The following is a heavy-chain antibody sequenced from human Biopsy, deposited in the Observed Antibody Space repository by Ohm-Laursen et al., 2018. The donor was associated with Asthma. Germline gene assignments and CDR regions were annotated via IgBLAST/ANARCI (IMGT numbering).Heavy chain of an antibody. Sequence: SETLSLTCSLSSGSGGYMRSGNYYWGWIRQPPGKGLEGIGSIYYSGTTYYNPSLESRVTVSADTSKNQCSLKLTPVTAADTAVYYCVRGSSSWHHGPFHYYYGLDVWGQGTTATVSS. V-gene: IGHV4-39*01. J-gene: IGHJ6*02. CDR2: IYYSGTT. CDR1: SGSGGYMRSGNYY. CDR3: VRGSSSWHHGPFHYYYGLDV. D-gene: IGHD6-13*01.